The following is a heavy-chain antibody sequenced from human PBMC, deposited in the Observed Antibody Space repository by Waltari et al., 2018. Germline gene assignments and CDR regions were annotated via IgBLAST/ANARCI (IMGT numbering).Heavy chain of an antibody. CDR3: AREASGDIVVVVAADDAFDI. CDR1: GYTFTGYY. D-gene: IGHD2-15*01. CDR2: INPNSGGT. J-gene: IGHJ3*02. V-gene: IGHV1-2*02. Sequence: QVQLVQSGAEVKKPGASVKVSCKASGYTFTGYYMHWVRQAPGQGLEWMGWINPNSGGTNYAQKFQGRVTMTRDTSISTAYMELSRLGSDDTAVYYCAREASGDIVVVVAADDAFDIWGQGTMVTVSS.